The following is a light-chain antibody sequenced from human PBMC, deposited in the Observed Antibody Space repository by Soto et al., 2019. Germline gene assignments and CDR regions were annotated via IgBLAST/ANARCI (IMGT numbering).Light chain of an antibody. J-gene: IGKJ2*01. CDR2: SAS. CDR3: QQYNKWPNT. CDR1: QTISTN. Sequence: EVVMTQSPVTLSVSPGESAALSCRASQTISTNLAWYQQKPGQAPRRLIYSASSRATGLPARFSGSGSGTEFTLTISSLESEDLGVYYVQQYNKWPNTFGQWTRLEMK. V-gene: IGKV3-15*01.